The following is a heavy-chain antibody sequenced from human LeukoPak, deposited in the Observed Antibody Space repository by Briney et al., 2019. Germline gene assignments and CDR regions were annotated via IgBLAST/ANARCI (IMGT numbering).Heavy chain of an antibody. V-gene: IGHV3-23*01. D-gene: IGHD2-15*01. CDR3: VKGCSYTGCYTSDY. CDR2: ISGSGDST. Sequence: GGSLRLSCAASGFTFNNYAMTWVRQAPGKGLEWVSTISGSGDSTHYADSVKGRFTISRDNSKSTLYMQMNSLRVEDTAVYYCVKGCSYTGCYTSDYWGQGTLVTVSS. CDR1: GFTFNNYA. J-gene: IGHJ4*02.